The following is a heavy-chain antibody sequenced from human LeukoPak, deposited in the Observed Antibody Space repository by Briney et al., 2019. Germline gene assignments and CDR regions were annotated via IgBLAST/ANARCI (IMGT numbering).Heavy chain of an antibody. J-gene: IGHJ4*02. V-gene: IGHV4-31*03. CDR2: IYYSGST. D-gene: IGHD4-11*01. CDR3: ARGSPTVTYYFDY. Sequence: SQTLSLTCTVSGGSISSGGYYWSWLRQHPGKGLEWIGYIYYSGSTYYNPSLKSRVTISVDTSKNQFSLKLSSVTAADTAVYYCARGSPTVTYYFDYWGQGTLVTVSS. CDR1: GGSISSGGYY.